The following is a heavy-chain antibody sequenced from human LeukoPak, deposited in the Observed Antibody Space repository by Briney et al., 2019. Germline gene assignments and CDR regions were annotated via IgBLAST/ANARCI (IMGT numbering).Heavy chain of an antibody. CDR2: IHNCGSK. J-gene: IGHJ4*02. D-gene: IGHD1-1*01. CDR1: GFTVSGNY. V-gene: IGHV3-66*04. Sequence: PGGALRLSSAASGFTVSGNYMRWVRQAPGKGLKWVSVIHNCGSKYYADSVKGRFTISRDTSKNTLFLQMNSLAADDTAVYYCAKLGHPLDDYWGQGTLVTVSS. CDR3: AKLGHPLDDY.